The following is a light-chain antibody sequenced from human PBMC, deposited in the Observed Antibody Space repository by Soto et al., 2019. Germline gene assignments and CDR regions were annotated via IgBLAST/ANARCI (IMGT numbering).Light chain of an antibody. CDR3: QQYDTYPWT. V-gene: IGKV1-5*03. CDR1: QRISSW. Sequence: DIQMTQSPSTLSASVGDRVTITCRASQRISSWLAWYQQKPGKAPKFLIYEASNLESGVPSRFSGSGSGTEFTLTISSLQPDDFATYYCQQYDTYPWTFGQATKVEIK. CDR2: EAS. J-gene: IGKJ1*01.